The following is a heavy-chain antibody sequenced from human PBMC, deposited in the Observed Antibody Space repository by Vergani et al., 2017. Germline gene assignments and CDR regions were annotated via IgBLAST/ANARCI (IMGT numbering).Heavy chain of an antibody. J-gene: IGHJ6*03. CDR3: AVGGLSYCSSTSCYTGDYYYYYYMDV. CDR2: MNPNSGNT. V-gene: IGHV1-8*01. Sequence: QVQLVQSGAEVKKPGASVKVSCKASGYTFTSYDINWVRQATGQGLEWMGWMNPNSGNTGYAQKFQGRVTMTRNTSISTAYMELSSLRSEDTAVYYCAVGGLSYCSSTSCYTGDYYYYYYMDVWGKGTTVTVSS. CDR1: GYTFTSYD. D-gene: IGHD2-2*02.